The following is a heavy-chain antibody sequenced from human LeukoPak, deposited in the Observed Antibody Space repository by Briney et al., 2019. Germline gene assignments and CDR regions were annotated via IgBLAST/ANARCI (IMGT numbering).Heavy chain of an antibody. D-gene: IGHD4/OR15-4a*01. J-gene: IGHJ5*02. V-gene: IGHV4-39*01. CDR2: IYYSGST. Sequence: PSETLSLTCTVSGGSISSSSYYWGWIRQPPGKGLEWIGSIYYSGSTYYNPSLKRRVTISVDTSKNQFSLKLSSVTAADTTVYYCARLGLTNWFDPWGQGTLVTVSS. CDR1: GGSISSSSYY. CDR3: ARLGLTNWFDP.